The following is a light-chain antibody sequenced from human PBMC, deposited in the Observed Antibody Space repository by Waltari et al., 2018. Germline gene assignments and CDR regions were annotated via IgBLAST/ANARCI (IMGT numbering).Light chain of an antibody. CDR3: QQYNLSPYT. J-gene: IGKJ2*01. CDR1: QSISNY. V-gene: IGKV1-5*03. Sequence: DIQMTQSPSTLSASVGDRVTITCRASQSISNYLARYQQKPGKAPKVLIYKSFSLQSGVPSRFSGSGSETEFTLTISSLQPDDFATYYCQQYNLSPYTFGQGTTLEI. CDR2: KSF.